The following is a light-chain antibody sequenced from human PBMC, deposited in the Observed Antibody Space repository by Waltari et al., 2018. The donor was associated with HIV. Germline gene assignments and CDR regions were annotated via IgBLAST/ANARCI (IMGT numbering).Light chain of an antibody. Sequence: QSVLTQPPSVSGAPGQRVTISCTGSNSNIGAAYDVHWFQQLPGTAPKLVNYGNNNRPSGVPDRGSGAKSGTAASLASSGLQAEDEADYYCQSYDSSLSGSVFGGGTKLTVL. CDR1: NSNIGAAYD. V-gene: IGLV1-40*01. CDR2: GNN. CDR3: QSYDSSLSGSV. J-gene: IGLJ2*01.